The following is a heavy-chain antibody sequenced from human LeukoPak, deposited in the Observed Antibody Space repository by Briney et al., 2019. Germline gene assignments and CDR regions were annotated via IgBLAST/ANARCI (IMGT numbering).Heavy chain of an antibody. CDR3: AREVNYYYDY. CDR1: GFTVSSNY. V-gene: IGHV3-53*01. CDR2: IYSGGST. J-gene: IGHJ4*02. Sequence: GGSLRLSCAASGFTVSSNYMSWVRQAPGKGLEWVSVIYSGGSTYYADSVRGRFTISRDNSKNTLYPQMNSLRAEDTAVYYCAREVNYYYDYWGQGTLVTVSS. D-gene: IGHD3-22*01.